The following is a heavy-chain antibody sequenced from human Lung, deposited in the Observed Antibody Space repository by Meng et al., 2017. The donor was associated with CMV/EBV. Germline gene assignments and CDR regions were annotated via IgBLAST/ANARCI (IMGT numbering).Heavy chain of an antibody. CDR2: IPHRGSS. CDR3: LRRSGGSV. CDR1: GDSITNHNW. D-gene: IGHD3-10*01. V-gene: IGHV4-4*02. J-gene: IGHJ4*03. Sequence: GELGGSGPALVKPSETLSLTCAVSGDSITNHNWWAWVRQPPGKGLEWIGEIPHRGSSAYNPSLKSRVSMSIDKSKNQFSPKLTSVTAADTAVYHCLRRSGGSVWGQGTLVTVSS.